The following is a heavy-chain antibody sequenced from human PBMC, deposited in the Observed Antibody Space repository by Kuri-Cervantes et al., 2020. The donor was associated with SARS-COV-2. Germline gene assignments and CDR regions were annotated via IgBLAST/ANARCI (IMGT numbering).Heavy chain of an antibody. D-gene: IGHD6-19*01. CDR2: INPSGGST. V-gene: IGHV1-46*01. CDR3: ARHAGRYTSAHRNFGS. CDR1: GYTLTELS. J-gene: IGHJ4*02. Sequence: ASVKVSCKVSGYTLTELSMHWVRQAPGQGLEWMGIINPSGGSTSYAQKFQGRVTMTRDTSTSTVYMELSSLRSEDTAVYYCARHAGRYTSAHRNFGSWGQGTLVTVSS.